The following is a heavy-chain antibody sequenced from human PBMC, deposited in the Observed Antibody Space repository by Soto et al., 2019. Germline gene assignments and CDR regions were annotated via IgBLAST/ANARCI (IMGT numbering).Heavy chain of an antibody. Sequence: EASVKVSCKASGGTFSSYTISWVRQAPGQGLEWMGRIIPILGIANYAQKFQGRVTITADKSTSTAYMELSSLRSEDTAVYYCARETGSGENLYWGQGTLVTVSS. J-gene: IGHJ4*02. CDR2: IIPILGIA. CDR1: GGTFSSYT. V-gene: IGHV1-69*02. D-gene: IGHD3-3*01. CDR3: ARETGSGENLY.